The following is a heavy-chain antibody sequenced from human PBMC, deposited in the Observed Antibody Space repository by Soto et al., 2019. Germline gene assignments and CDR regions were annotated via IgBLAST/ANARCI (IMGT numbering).Heavy chain of an antibody. D-gene: IGHD5-18*01. CDR2: IWYDGSNK. V-gene: IGHV3-33*01. CDR1: GFTFSSYG. Sequence: QVQLVESGGGVVQPGRSLRLSCAASGFTFSSYGMHWVRQAPGKGLEWVAVIWYDGSNKYYADSVKGRFTISRDNSKNTLYLQVNSLRAEDTAVYYCAREGTIVDTAMGIDYWGQGTLVTVSS. J-gene: IGHJ4*02. CDR3: AREGTIVDTAMGIDY.